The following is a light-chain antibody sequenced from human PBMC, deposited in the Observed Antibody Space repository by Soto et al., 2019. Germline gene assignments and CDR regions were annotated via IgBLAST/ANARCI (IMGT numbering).Light chain of an antibody. V-gene: IGKV3-20*01. Sequence: EIVLTQSRGTLSLSPAECARLXWRASQSVSSHYLAWYQQKPGQAPRLLIYGASNRATGIPDRFSGSGSETDFTLTISRLEPEDFAVYYCHQYGSSPVTFGQGTRLEIK. CDR2: GAS. CDR1: QSVSSHY. J-gene: IGKJ5*01. CDR3: HQYGSSPVT.